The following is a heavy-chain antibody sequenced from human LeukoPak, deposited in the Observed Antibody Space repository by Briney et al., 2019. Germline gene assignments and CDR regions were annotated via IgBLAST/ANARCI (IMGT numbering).Heavy chain of an antibody. V-gene: IGHV3-7*01. CDR3: ATEARGLGV. J-gene: IGHJ6*04. Sequence: GGSPRLSCAASGFTFSTYWMTWVRQAPGKGLEWVANINQDGSEKYYVDSVKGRFAISRDNAKNSLYLQMDSLRAEDTAVYYCATEARGLGVWGKGTTVTISS. CDR2: INQDGSEK. D-gene: IGHD3-10*01. CDR1: GFTFSTYW.